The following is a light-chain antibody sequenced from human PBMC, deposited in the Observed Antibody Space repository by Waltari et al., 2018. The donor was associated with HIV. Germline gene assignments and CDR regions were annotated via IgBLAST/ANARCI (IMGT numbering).Light chain of an antibody. V-gene: IGLV1-44*01. J-gene: IGLJ2*01. Sequence: VLTQPHPVPRTLGRRPDTRCAASTTKTGSNVATCYRHLPGTAPQLLIYNNIERPSGVPDRFSGSRSGTSASLAISGLQSEDEADYYCATWDDRQNGVVFGGGTKLTVL. CDR3: ATWDDRQNGVV. CDR1: TTKTGSNV. CDR2: NNI.